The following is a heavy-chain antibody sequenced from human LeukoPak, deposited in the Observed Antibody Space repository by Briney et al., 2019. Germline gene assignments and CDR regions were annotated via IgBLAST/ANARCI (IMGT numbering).Heavy chain of an antibody. Sequence: PSETLSLTCAVSGYSISSGYYWGWIRQPPGKGLEWIGSIYHCGSTYYNPSLKSRVTISVDTSKNQFSLKLSSVTAADTAVYYCARTRYDAFDIWGQGTMVTVSS. D-gene: IGHD3-16*02. CDR3: ARTRYDAFDI. V-gene: IGHV4-38-2*01. J-gene: IGHJ3*02. CDR2: IYHCGST. CDR1: GYSISSGYY.